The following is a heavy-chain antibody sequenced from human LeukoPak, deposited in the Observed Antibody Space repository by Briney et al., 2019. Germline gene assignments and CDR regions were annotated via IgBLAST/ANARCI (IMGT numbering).Heavy chain of an antibody. V-gene: IGHV3-30*02. Sequence: GGSLRLSYAASGFTFSTYGMHWVRQAPGKGLEWVAFIRYDGSNKYYADSVKGRFTISRDNSKNTLYLQMNSLRAEDTAVYYCAKDRGYSYGLPDYWGQGTLVTVSS. CDR1: GFTFSTYG. CDR3: AKDRGYSYGLPDY. D-gene: IGHD5-18*01. CDR2: IRYDGSNK. J-gene: IGHJ4*02.